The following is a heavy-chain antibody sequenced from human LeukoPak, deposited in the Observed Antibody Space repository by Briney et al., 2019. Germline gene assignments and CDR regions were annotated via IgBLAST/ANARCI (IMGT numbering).Heavy chain of an antibody. CDR3: ARVIGYSYGSNWFDP. CDR2: IYYSGST. J-gene: IGHJ5*02. Sequence: SETLSLTCTVSGGSISSYYWSWIRQPPGKGLEWIGYIYYSGSTNYNPSLKSRVTMSVDTSKNQFSLKLSSVTAADTAVYYCARVIGYSYGSNWFDPWGQGTLVTVSS. D-gene: IGHD5-18*01. V-gene: IGHV4-59*12. CDR1: GGSISSYY.